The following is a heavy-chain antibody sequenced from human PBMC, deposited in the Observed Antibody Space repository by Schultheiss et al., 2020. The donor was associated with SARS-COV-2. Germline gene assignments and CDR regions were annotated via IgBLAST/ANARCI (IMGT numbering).Heavy chain of an antibody. Sequence: SETLSLTCAVYGGSFSGYYWSWIRQPPGKGLEWIGEINHSGSTNYNPSLKSRVTISVDTSKNQFSLKLSSVTAADTAVYYCARYYYYYSSGFDYWGQGTLVTVSS. D-gene: IGHD3-22*01. CDR3: ARYYYYYSSGFDY. J-gene: IGHJ4*02. V-gene: IGHV4-34*01. CDR2: INHSGST. CDR1: GGSFSGYY.